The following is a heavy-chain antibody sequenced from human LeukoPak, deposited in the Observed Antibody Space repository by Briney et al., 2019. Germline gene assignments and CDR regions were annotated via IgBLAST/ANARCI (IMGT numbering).Heavy chain of an antibody. CDR2: FDPEDGET. Sequence: ASVKVSCKVSGYTLTELSMHWVRQAPGKGLEWMGGFDPEDGETIYAQKFQGRVTMTEDTSTDTAYMELSSLRSEDTAVYYCATVPPDGDYFDYWGQGTLSPSPQ. D-gene: IGHD4-17*01. J-gene: IGHJ4*02. V-gene: IGHV1-24*01. CDR3: ATVPPDGDYFDY. CDR1: GYTLTELS.